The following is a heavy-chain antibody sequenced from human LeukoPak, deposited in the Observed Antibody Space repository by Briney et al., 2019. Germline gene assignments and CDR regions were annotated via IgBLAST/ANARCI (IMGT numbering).Heavy chain of an antibody. CDR3: ARGVVVITSIFDY. D-gene: IGHD3-22*01. V-gene: IGHV3-30*03. Sequence: GRSLRLSCAASGFTFSSYGMHWVRQAPGKGLEWVAVISYDGSNKYYADSVKGRFTISRDNAKNPLYLQMNSLRAEDTAVYYCARGVVVITSIFDYWGQGTLVTVSS. J-gene: IGHJ4*02. CDR1: GFTFSSYG. CDR2: ISYDGSNK.